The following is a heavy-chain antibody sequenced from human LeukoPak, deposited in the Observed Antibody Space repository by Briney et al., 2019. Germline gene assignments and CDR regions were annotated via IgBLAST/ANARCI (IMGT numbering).Heavy chain of an antibody. D-gene: IGHD3-10*01. CDR2: MSSSGVSP. CDR3: AXVXFDGGVIPYFDS. CDR1: GFSFSKYA. Sequence: GGSLRLSCEASGFSFSKYAMTWVRQAPGKGLEWVSGMSSSGVSPDYADSVRGRFTISRDNSKDTLILHMDSLRVEDTAIYYCAXVXFDGGVIPYFDSWGQGTVVTVSS. J-gene: IGHJ4*02. V-gene: IGHV3-23*01.